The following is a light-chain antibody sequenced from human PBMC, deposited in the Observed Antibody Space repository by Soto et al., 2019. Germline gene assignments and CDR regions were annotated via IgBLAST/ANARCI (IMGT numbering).Light chain of an antibody. Sequence: DIVMTQSPDSLAVSLGERANINCKSSQSVLYNSDTKNYLAWYQQKAGQPPTLLIYWASTRHSGVRDRFSGSGSGAEFTLTISNLQAEDGAVYYCEQYYTTLSFGGGPKVEIK. CDR3: EQYYTTLS. CDR1: QSVLYNSDTKNY. V-gene: IGKV4-1*01. J-gene: IGKJ4*01. CDR2: WAS.